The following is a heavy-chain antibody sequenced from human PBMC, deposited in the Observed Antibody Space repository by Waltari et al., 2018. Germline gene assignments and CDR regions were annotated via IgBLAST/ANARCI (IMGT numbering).Heavy chain of an antibody. J-gene: IGHJ6*02. Sequence: EEQLVESGGGLAQPGESLRLSCAASGFTFSRYWLDWVRQAPGRGLVWVARINRDGGTTTYADSVKGRVTISRDNGKNTLYWQMNRLRAEDTAVYYCARVATKTYSSPVPGRPYYYGMDVWGQGTTVTVSS. CDR2: INRDGGTT. CDR1: GFTFSRYW. D-gene: IGHD3-22*01. V-gene: IGHV3-74*01. CDR3: ARVATKTYSSPVPGRPYYYGMDV.